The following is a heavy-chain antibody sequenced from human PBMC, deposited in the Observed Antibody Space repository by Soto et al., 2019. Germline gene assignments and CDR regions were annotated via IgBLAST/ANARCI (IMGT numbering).Heavy chain of an antibody. J-gene: IGHJ5*02. CDR2: IIPILGIA. D-gene: IGHD3-10*01. CDR1: GGTFSSYT. CDR3: ARDVARGVEYNWFDP. Sequence: GASVKVSCRASGGTFSSYTISWVRQAPGQGLEWMGRIIPILGIANYAQKFQGRVTITADKSTSTAYMELSSLRSEDTAVYYCARDVARGVEYNWFDPWGQGTLVTVSS. V-gene: IGHV1-69*04.